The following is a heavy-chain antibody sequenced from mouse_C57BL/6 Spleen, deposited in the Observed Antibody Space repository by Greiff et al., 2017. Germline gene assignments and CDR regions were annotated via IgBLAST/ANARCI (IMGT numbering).Heavy chain of an antibody. V-gene: IGHV5-4*01. Sequence: EVKLVASGGGLVMPGGSLKLSCAASGFTFSSYAMSWVRQTPETRLEWVATIIDGGSYTYYPDNVQGRFTISRENAKNNLYLQMSQLKSDDTAMYYCARDRGNYFDYWGQGTTLTVSS. CDR2: IIDGGSYT. CDR1: GFTFSSYA. J-gene: IGHJ2*01. CDR3: ARDRGNYFDY. D-gene: IGHD3-1*01.